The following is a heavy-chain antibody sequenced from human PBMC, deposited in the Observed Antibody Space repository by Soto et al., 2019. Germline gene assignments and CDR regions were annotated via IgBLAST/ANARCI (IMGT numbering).Heavy chain of an antibody. J-gene: IGHJ4*02. CDR1: GFTFSSYG. D-gene: IGHD2-2*01. CDR3: AKSLGELLWEDMGY. Sequence: PGGSLRLSCAASGFTFSSYGMHWVRQAPGKGLEWVAVISYDGSNKYYADSVKGRFTISRDNSKNTLYLQMNSLRAEDTAVYYCAKSLGELLWEDMGYWGQGTLVTVSS. V-gene: IGHV3-30*18. CDR2: ISYDGSNK.